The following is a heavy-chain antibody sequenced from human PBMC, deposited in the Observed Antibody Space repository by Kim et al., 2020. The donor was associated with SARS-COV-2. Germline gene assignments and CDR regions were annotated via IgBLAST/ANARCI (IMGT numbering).Heavy chain of an antibody. CDR3: TRHGGGDYPFDP. CDR2: IRTKANSYAT. Sequence: GGSLRLSCAASGFTFSGSAMHWVRQASGKGLEWVGRIRTKANSYATGYAASVKGRFTISRDDSMSTAYLQMNSLRTEDTAVYYCTRHGGGDYPFDPWGQGTLVTVSS. V-gene: IGHV3-73*01. D-gene: IGHD4-17*01. J-gene: IGHJ5*02. CDR1: GFTFSGSA.